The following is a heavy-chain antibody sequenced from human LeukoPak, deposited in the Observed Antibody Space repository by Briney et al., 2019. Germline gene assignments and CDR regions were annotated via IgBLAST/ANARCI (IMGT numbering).Heavy chain of an antibody. CDR2: ISSSSIYI. Sequence: GGSLRLSCAGSGFTFSNYRMNWVRQAPGKGLEWVSSISSSSIYIYYADSLKGRFTISRDNAKNSLYLQMNSLRAEDTAVYYCARGRDGYNLVDAFDIWGQGIMVTVSS. CDR1: GFTFSNYR. J-gene: IGHJ3*02. CDR3: ARGRDGYNLVDAFDI. D-gene: IGHD5-24*01. V-gene: IGHV3-21*01.